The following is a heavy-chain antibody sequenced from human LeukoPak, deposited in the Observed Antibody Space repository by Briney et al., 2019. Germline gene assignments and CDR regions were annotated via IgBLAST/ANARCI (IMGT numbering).Heavy chain of an antibody. CDR1: GFTFDDYA. CDR2: ISWNSGSI. V-gene: IGHV3-9*01. Sequence: GGSLRLSCAASGFTFDDYAMHWVRQAPGEGLEWVSGISWNSGSIGYADSVRGRFTISRDNAKNSLYLQMNSLRAEDTALYYCAKDMVPSDPWDAFDIWGQGTMVTVSS. D-gene: IGHD4/OR15-4a*01. J-gene: IGHJ3*02. CDR3: AKDMVPSDPWDAFDI.